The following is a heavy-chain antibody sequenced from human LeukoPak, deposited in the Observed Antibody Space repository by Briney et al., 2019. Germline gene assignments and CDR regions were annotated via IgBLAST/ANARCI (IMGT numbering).Heavy chain of an antibody. V-gene: IGHV4-39*01. J-gene: IGHJ6*03. Sequence: SETLSLTCTVSSGSISSNNYYWGWIRQPPGKGLEWIGSIYYTGSTFYNPSLKSRVTMSLDALKNQFTLKVTSVTATDTAVYYCARLVSYDVLTENFYKYYMDVWGKGNTVTVSS. CDR2: IYYTGST. CDR3: ARLVSYDVLTENFYKYYMDV. D-gene: IGHD3-9*01. CDR1: SGSISSNNYY.